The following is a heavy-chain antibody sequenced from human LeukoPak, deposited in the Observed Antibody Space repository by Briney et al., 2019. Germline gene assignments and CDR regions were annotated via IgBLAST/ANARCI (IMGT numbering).Heavy chain of an antibody. CDR3: ARDRRSIVVPWARKDYMDV. V-gene: IGHV3-7*03. Sequence: TGGSLRLSCAASGFTFSSYWMSWVRQAPGKGLEWVANIKQDGSEKYFVGSVKGRFTISRDNAKNSLYLQMNSLRAEDTAVYYCARDRRSIVVPWARKDYMDVWGKGTTVTISS. J-gene: IGHJ6*03. CDR1: GFTFSSYW. CDR2: IKQDGSEK. D-gene: IGHD3-22*01.